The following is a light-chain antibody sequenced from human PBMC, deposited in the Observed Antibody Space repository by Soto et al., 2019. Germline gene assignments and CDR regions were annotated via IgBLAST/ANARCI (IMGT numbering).Light chain of an antibody. CDR2: GAS. J-gene: IGKJ1*01. CDR1: QSVSSN. Sequence: EIVMTQSPANLSVSPGERATLSCRASQSVSSNLAWYQQKPGQAPRLLIYGASTRATGIPARFSGSGSGTEFTLTISCLQSEDLAVYYCQQYNNWPPGTFGQGTNVDIK. CDR3: QQYNNWPPGT. V-gene: IGKV3-15*01.